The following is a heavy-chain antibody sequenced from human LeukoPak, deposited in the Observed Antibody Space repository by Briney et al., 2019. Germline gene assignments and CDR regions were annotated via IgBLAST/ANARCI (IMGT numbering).Heavy chain of an antibody. D-gene: IGHD2-2*01. CDR3: AKGGYCSSTSCYVGWFDP. Sequence: PGGSLRLSCAASGLTFSSYVMNWVRHAPGKGLEWVSVISGGGGSTYYADSVKGRFTISRDNSKNTLFLQMNSLRAEDTAVYYCAKGGYCSSTSCYVGWFDPWGQGTLVTVSS. CDR2: ISGGGGST. CDR1: GLTFSSYV. J-gene: IGHJ5*02. V-gene: IGHV3-23*01.